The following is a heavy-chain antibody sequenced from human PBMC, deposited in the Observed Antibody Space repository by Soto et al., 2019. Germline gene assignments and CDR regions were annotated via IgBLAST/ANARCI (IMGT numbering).Heavy chain of an antibody. Sequence: EVQLVESGGGLVKPGGSLRLSCAASGFTFSSYSMNWVRQAPGKGLEWVSSISSSSSYIYYADSVKGRFTISRDNAKNSLYLQMNSLRAEDTAVYYCASYIRTAGGDYWGQGTLVTVSS. J-gene: IGHJ4*02. CDR2: ISSSSSYI. CDR1: GFTFSSYS. CDR3: ASYIRTAGGDY. V-gene: IGHV3-21*01. D-gene: IGHD2-21*02.